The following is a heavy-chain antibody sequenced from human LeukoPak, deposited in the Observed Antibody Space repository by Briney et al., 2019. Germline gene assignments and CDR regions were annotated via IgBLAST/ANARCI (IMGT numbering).Heavy chain of an antibody. CDR2: ISAYNGNT. J-gene: IGHJ2*01. V-gene: IGHV1-18*01. CDR1: GYTFTSYG. D-gene: IGHD5-12*01. Sequence: LGASVKVSCKASGYTFTSYGISWVRQAPGQGLEWMGWISAYNGNTNYAQKLQGRVTMTTDTSTSTAYMELRSLRSDDTAVYYCARDSPHIYSGYDPDLWGRGTLVTVSS. CDR3: ARDSPHIYSGYDPDL.